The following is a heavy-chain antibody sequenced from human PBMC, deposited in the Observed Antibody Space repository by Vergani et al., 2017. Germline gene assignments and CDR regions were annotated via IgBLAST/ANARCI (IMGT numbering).Heavy chain of an antibody. V-gene: IGHV1-3*01. J-gene: IGHJ6*02. Sequence: QVQLVQSGAEVKKPGASVKVSCKASGYTFTSYAMHWVRQAPGKRLEWMGWINAGNGNTKYSQKFQGRVTITRDTSASTAYMELSSLRSEDTAVYYCASQTTSLLYYGMDVWGQGTTVTVSS. D-gene: IGHD1-7*01. CDR3: ASQTTSLLYYGMDV. CDR2: INAGNGNT. CDR1: GYTFTSYA.